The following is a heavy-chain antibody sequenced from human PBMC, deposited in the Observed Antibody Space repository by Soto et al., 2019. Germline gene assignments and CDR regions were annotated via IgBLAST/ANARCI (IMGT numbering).Heavy chain of an antibody. CDR3: AKGTRAAAGTTVTDY. CDR2: ISGSGGST. CDR1: AITFSSYA. V-gene: IGHV3-23*01. Sequence: EVQLLESGGGLVQPGGSLRLSCEASAITFSSYAMSWVRQAPGKGLEWVSVISGSGGSTYYADSVKGRFTISRDNSQNTVYLQMNSLRAEDTAVYYCAKGTRAAAGTTVTDYWGQGTLVTVSS. J-gene: IGHJ4*02. D-gene: IGHD6-13*01.